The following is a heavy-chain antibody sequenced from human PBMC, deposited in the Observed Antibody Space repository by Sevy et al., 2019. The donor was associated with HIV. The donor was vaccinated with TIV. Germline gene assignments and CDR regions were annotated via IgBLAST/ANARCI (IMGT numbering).Heavy chain of an antibody. D-gene: IGHD3-22*01. CDR2: ISGSGGST. Sequence: GGSLRLSCGVSGFTFSSYAMSWVRQAPGKGLEWVSGISGSGGSTYYADSLKGRFTISRDNSKNTLYLQRTSLRAEDTAVYYCAKEGFGYNYDSSGNLDYWGQGTLVNVSS. V-gene: IGHV3-23*01. CDR3: AKEGFGYNYDSSGNLDY. J-gene: IGHJ4*02. CDR1: GFTFSSYA.